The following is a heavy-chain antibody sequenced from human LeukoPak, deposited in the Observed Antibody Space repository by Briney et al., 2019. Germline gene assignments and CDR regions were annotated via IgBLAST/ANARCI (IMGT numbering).Heavy chain of an antibody. Sequence: KPSETLSLTCAVCGGSFSGYYWSWIRQPPGKGLEWIGEINHSGSTNYNPSLKSRVTISVDTSKNQFSLKLSSVTAADTAVYYCARGPRKYNWNDGQYYYYYYYMDVWGKGTTVTISS. J-gene: IGHJ6*03. V-gene: IGHV4-34*01. D-gene: IGHD1-1*01. CDR3: ARGPRKYNWNDGQYYYYYYYMDV. CDR2: INHSGST. CDR1: GGSFSGYY.